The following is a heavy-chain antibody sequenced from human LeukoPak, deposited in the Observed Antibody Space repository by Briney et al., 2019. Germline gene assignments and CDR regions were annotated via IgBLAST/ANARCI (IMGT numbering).Heavy chain of an antibody. CDR2: IKYDASST. D-gene: IGHD2-2*01. Sequence: PGGSLRLSCADSGFTFSSHWMHWVRQAPGKGLVWVSRIKYDASSTSYADSVKGRFTISRDNSKNTLYLQMNSLRAEDTAVYYCAKWPIVVVPAANRAPNLEPDYWGQGTLVTVSS. CDR1: GFTFSSHW. V-gene: IGHV3-74*01. CDR3: AKWPIVVVPAANRAPNLEPDY. J-gene: IGHJ4*02.